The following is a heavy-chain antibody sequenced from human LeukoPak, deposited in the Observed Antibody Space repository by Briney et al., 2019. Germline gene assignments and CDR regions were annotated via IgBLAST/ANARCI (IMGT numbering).Heavy chain of an antibody. Sequence: GRSLRLSCAASGFTFDDYAMHWVRQAPGKGLEWVSGISWNSGSIGYADSVKGRFTISRDNAKNSLYLQMNSLRAEDTALYYCARDKRPNWFDPWGQGTLVTVSS. V-gene: IGHV3-9*01. CDR3: ARDKRPNWFDP. CDR2: ISWNSGSI. CDR1: GFTFDDYA. J-gene: IGHJ5*02.